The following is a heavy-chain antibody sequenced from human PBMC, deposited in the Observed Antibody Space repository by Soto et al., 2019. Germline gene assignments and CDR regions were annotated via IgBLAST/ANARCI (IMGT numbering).Heavy chain of an antibody. D-gene: IGHD3-10*01. CDR2: IYWDDDK. V-gene: IGHV2-5*02. Sequence: QITLKESGPTRVKPTQTLALTCSFSGFSLSTSGVGVGWIRQSPGKALEWLAVIYWDDDKRYSPSLRSRLTITKATSKNQVVLLMTNMDPVDTGTYYCANRRRWSSSWDSGWFDPWGQGTLVTVSS. CDR1: GFSLSTSGVG. J-gene: IGHJ5*02. CDR3: ANRRRWSSSWDSGWFDP.